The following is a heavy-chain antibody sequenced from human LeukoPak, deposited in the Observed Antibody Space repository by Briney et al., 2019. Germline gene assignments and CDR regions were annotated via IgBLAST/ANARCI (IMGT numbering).Heavy chain of an antibody. J-gene: IGHJ4*02. V-gene: IGHV3-30*02. CDR3: AKDQDIVVVVAAPGGVDY. CDR1: GFTFSSYG. D-gene: IGHD2-15*01. Sequence: PGGSLRLSCAASGFTFSSYGMHWVRQAPGKGLEWVAFIRHDGSNKYYADSVEGRFTISRDNSKNTLYLQMNSLRAEDTAVYYCAKDQDIVVVVAAPGGVDYWGQGTLVTVSS. CDR2: IRHDGSNK.